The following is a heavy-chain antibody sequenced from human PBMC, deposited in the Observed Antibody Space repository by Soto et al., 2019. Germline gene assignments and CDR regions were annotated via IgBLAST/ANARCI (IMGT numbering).Heavy chain of an antibody. Sequence: SETLSLTCAVYGGSFSGYYWSWIRQPPGKGLEWIGEINHSGSTNYNPSLKSRVTISVDTSKNQFSLKLSSVTAADTAVYYCARGFTYYDFWSGRPKRYYFDYWGQGTLVTVSS. J-gene: IGHJ4*02. CDR3: ARGFTYYDFWSGRPKRYYFDY. CDR2: INHSGST. D-gene: IGHD3-3*01. V-gene: IGHV4-34*01. CDR1: GGSFSGYY.